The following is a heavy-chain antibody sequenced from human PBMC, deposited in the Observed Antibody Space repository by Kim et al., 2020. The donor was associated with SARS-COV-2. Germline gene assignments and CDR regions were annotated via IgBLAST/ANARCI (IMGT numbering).Heavy chain of an antibody. Sequence: SVKVSCKPSGGTFSSYAISWVRQAPGQGLEWMGRIIPILDIANYAQKFQGRVTITADRSTITAYMELSSLRSEDTALYYCARERGVAAAVPDYWGQGTLVTVSS. V-gene: IGHV1-69*04. J-gene: IGHJ4*02. D-gene: IGHD6-13*01. CDR1: GGTFSSYA. CDR2: IIPILDIA. CDR3: ARERGVAAAVPDY.